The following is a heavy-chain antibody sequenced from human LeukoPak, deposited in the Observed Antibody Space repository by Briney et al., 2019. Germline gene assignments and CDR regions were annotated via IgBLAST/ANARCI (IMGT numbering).Heavy chain of an antibody. CDR2: ISAYNGNT. CDR1: GYTFTSYG. CDR3: AREGYYGSGSYYKGGYDAFDI. D-gene: IGHD3-10*01. V-gene: IGHV1-18*01. J-gene: IGHJ3*02. Sequence: ASVKVSCKASGYTFTSYGISWVRQAPGQGLEWMGWISAYNGNTNYAQKLQGRVTMTTDTSTSTAYMELSRLRSDDTAVYYCAREGYYGSGSYYKGGYDAFDIWGQGTMVTVSS.